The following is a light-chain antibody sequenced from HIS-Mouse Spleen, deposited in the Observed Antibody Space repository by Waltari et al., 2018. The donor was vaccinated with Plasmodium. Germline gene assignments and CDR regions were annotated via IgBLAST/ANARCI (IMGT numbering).Light chain of an antibody. CDR1: SSDVGSYNL. J-gene: IGLJ3*02. CDR3: CSYAGSSTNWV. Sequence: QSALTQPASVSGSPGQSITISCTGTSSDVGSYNLVSWYQQHPGKAPKLMIYEGSKRPSGVSMLFSGSKSGNTASLTISGLQAEDEADYYCCSYAGSSTNWVFGGGTKLTVL. CDR2: EGS. V-gene: IGLV2-23*01.